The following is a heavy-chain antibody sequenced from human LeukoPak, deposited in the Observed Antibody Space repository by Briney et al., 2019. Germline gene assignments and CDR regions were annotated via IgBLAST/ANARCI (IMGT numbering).Heavy chain of an antibody. CDR3: AKSPLRYSSSTLRDY. V-gene: IGHV3-23*01. J-gene: IGHJ4*02. D-gene: IGHD6-6*01. CDR1: GFTFSSYA. Sequence: GGSLRLSCAASGFTFSSYAMSWVRQAPGKGLEWVSAISGSGGSTYYADSVKGRFTISRGNSKNTLYLQMNSLRAEDTAVYYCAKSPLRYSSSTLRDYWGQGTLVTVSS. CDR2: ISGSGGST.